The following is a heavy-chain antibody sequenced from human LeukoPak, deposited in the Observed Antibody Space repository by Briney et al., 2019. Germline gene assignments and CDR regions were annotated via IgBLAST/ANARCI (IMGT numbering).Heavy chain of an antibody. V-gene: IGHV6-1*01. CDR2: TYFRSKWYY. D-gene: IGHD1-26*01. Sequence: SQTLSLTRAISGDSVSSDSAAWNWIRQSPSRGLEWLARTYFRSKWYYDYALAVKGRITINPDTSKNQFSLQLNSVTPEDTAVYFCARDPVGGSTIFDSWGQGTLVTVSS. CDR1: GDSVSSDSAA. CDR3: ARDPVGGSTIFDS. J-gene: IGHJ4*02.